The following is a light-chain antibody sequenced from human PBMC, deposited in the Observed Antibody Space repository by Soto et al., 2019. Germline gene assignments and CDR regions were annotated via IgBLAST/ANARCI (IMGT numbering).Light chain of an antibody. CDR1: QVISNY. V-gene: IGKV1-33*01. Sequence: DIQMTQSASSLSASVGDRVTITCQASQVISNYLNWYQQKPGKAPKLLIYDISTLERGVPSRFSRSGSGTDFTFTITGLQPEDIATYYCQQYENLPYTVGQGTKLEI. CDR2: DIS. J-gene: IGKJ2*01. CDR3: QQYENLPYT.